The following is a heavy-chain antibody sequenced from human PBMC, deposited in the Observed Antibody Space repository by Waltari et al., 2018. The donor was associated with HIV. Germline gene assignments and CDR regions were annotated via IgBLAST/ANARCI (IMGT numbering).Heavy chain of an antibody. CDR1: GVSSNSYS. V-gene: IGHV4-39*01. J-gene: IGHJ4*02. D-gene: IGHD3-10*01. Sequence: QLQLQESGPGLVKPSEALSLTCSVSGVSSNSYSWGWIRQPPGTGLEWIGSIYYGGSTFYNSSLKSRLTISVDTSKNQFSLKLSSVTAADTAVYYCARHDPGTYYYFDYWGQGTLVTVSS. CDR3: ARHDPGTYYYFDY. CDR2: IYYGGST.